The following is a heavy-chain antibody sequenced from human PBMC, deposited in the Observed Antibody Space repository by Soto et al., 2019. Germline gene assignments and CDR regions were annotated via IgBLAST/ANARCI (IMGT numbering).Heavy chain of an antibody. CDR2: INAGNGNT. V-gene: IGHV1-3*01. CDR3: ARDMGFGLSDY. Sequence: QVQLVQSGAEVKKPGASVKVSCKASGYTFTNYAIDWVRQAPGQRLEWMGWINAGNGNTKYSQKFLGRVTITRDTSANTAYMELSSLRSEDTAVYYCARDMGFGLSDYWGQGILVTVSS. D-gene: IGHD3-10*01. J-gene: IGHJ4*02. CDR1: GYTFTNYA.